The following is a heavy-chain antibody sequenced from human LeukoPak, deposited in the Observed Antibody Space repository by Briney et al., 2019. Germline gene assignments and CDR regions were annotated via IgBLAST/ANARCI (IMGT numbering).Heavy chain of an antibody. J-gene: IGHJ4*02. CDR3: ARDTGPGPIAAAGTFDY. V-gene: IGHV1-18*01. D-gene: IGHD6-13*01. CDR1: GYTFTSYG. Sequence: ASVKVSCKASGYTFTSYGISWVRQAPGQGLEWMGWISAYNGNTNYAQKLQGRVTMTTDTSTSTAYMELRSLRSDDTAVYYCARDTGPGPIAAAGTFDYWGQGTLVTVSS. CDR2: ISAYNGNT.